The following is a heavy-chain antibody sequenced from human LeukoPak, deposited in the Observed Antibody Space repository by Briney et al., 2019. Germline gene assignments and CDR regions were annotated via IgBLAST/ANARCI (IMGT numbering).Heavy chain of an antibody. D-gene: IGHD6-6*01. CDR2: IHDSGRT. CDR1: GGSISSYY. Sequence: PSETLSLTCTVSGGSISSYYWSWIRQPPGKGLEWIGYIHDSGRTNYNPSLRSRVTISLDTLKNQFSLKLSSVTAADTAVYYCARSSIAAPPDYWGQGTLVTVSS. V-gene: IGHV4-59*01. CDR3: ARSSIAAPPDY. J-gene: IGHJ4*02.